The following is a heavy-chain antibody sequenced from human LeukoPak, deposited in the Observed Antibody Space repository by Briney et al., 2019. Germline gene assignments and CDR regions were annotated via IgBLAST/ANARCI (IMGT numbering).Heavy chain of an antibody. D-gene: IGHD6-19*01. CDR2: ISWNSGSI. Sequence: GGSLRLSCAASGFTFDDYAMHWVRQAPGKGLEWVSGISWNSGSIGYADSVKGRFTISRDNAKNSLYLQMNSLRAEDTALYYCASTVARSIVALDIWGQGTMVTVSS. CDR3: ASTVARSIVALDI. CDR1: GFTFDDYA. V-gene: IGHV3-9*01. J-gene: IGHJ3*02.